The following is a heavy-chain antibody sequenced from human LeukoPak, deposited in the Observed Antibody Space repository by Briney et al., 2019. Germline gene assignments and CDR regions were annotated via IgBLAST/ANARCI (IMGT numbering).Heavy chain of an antibody. J-gene: IGHJ3*02. CDR3: ARLPWELHAFDI. D-gene: IGHD1-26*01. CDR2: IYYSGST. Sequence: SETLSLTCTVSGGSISSSSYYWGWIRQPPGKGLEWIGSIYYSGSTYYNPSLKSRVTISVDTSKNQFSLKLSSVTAADTAVYYCARLPWELHAFDIWGQGTMVTVSS. V-gene: IGHV4-39*01. CDR1: GGSISSSSYY.